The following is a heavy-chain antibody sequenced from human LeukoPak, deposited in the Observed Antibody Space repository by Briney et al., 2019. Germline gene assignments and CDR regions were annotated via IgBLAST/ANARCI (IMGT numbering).Heavy chain of an antibody. CDR1: GFTVSSNY. CDR2: ISGSGGST. D-gene: IGHD3-16*02. J-gene: IGHJ4*02. CDR3: AKNRRVDY. V-gene: IGHV3-23*01. Sequence: PGGSLRLSCAASGFTVSSNYMNWVRQAPGKGLEWVSAISGSGGSTYYADSVKGRFTISRDNSKNTLYLQMNSLRAEDTAVYYCAKNRRVDYWGQGTLVTVSS.